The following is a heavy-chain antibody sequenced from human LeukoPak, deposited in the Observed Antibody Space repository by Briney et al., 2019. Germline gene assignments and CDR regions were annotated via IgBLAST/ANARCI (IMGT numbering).Heavy chain of an antibody. V-gene: IGHV4-38-2*02. CDR3: ARGTYGYYMDV. D-gene: IGHD4-17*01. J-gene: IGHJ6*03. CDR2: IYRSGST. Sequence: SETLSLTCSGSNYSISNSLYWGWLRQPPGKGLEWIGSIYRSGSTFYNPSLKSRVTVSLDTSKNQFSLKLSSVTAADTAVYFCARGTYGYYMDVWGKGTTVTVSS. CDR1: NYSISNSLY.